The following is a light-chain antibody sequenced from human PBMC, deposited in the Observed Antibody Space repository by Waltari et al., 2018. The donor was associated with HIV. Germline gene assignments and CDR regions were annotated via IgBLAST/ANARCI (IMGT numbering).Light chain of an antibody. J-gene: IGLJ3*02. V-gene: IGLV1-47*01. Sequence: QSVLTQPPSASGTPGQRVTISCSGSSSNLGSNYVSWYQQLPGTAPKLLIYRNNQRPSGVPDRFSGSKSGTSASLAISGLRSEDEADYYCAAWDDSLSGSWVFGGGTKLTVL. CDR1: SSNLGSNY. CDR3: AAWDDSLSGSWV. CDR2: RNN.